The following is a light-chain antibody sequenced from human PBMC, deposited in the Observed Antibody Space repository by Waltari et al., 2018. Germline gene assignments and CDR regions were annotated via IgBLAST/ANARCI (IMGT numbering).Light chain of an antibody. J-gene: IGLJ1*01. CDR2: EVS. CDR3: SSYTNRATLRV. V-gene: IGLV2-14*01. Sequence: QSALAQPASVSGSPGQSIAIPFPGTSSDIGHYNYVSWYQQHPGKAPKLILYEVSDRPSGVSRRFSGSKSGNKATLTISGLQADDEADYYCSSYTNRATLRVFGTGTKVTVL. CDR1: SSDIGHYNY.